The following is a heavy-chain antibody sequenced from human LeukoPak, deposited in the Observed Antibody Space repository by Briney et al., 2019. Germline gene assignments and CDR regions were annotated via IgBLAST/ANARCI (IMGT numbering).Heavy chain of an antibody. V-gene: IGHV3-13*01. Sequence: GGSLRLSCAASGFTFSSYYMHWVRHATGKGLEWVSAIGTAGDTYYPGSVKGRFTISRENAKNSLYLQMNSLRAGDAAVYYCARAGGRTAQGAFDSWGQGTMVTVSA. CDR1: GFTFSSYY. J-gene: IGHJ3*02. CDR2: IGTAGDT. D-gene: IGHD2-21*02. CDR3: ARAGGRTAQGAFDS.